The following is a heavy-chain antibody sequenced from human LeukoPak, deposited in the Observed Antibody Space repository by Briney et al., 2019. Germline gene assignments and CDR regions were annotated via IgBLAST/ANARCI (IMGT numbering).Heavy chain of an antibody. CDR1: GGSISSSSYY. D-gene: IGHD5-18*01. CDR3: ARVSEGGLLSGAFDI. V-gene: IGHV4-39*07. Sequence: SETLSLTCTVSGGSISSSSYYWGWIRQPPGKGLEWIGSIYYSGSTNYNPSLKSRVTISVDTAKKQFSLRLSSVTAADTAVYYCARVSEGGLLSGAFDIWGQGTMVTVSS. CDR2: IYYSGST. J-gene: IGHJ3*02.